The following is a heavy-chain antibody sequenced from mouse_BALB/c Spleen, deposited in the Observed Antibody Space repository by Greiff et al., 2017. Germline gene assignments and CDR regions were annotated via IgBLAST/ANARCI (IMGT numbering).Heavy chain of an antibody. CDR2: IYPGNSDT. V-gene: IGHV1-5*01. D-gene: IGHD1-1*01. CDR1: GYSFTSYW. Sequence: VQLKQSGTVLARPGASVKMSCKASGYSFTSYWMHWVKQRPGQGLEWIGAIYPGNSDTSYNQKFKGKAKLTAVTSASTAYMELSSLTNEDSAVYYCTRFITTVVGDAMDYWGQGTSVTVSS. J-gene: IGHJ4*01. CDR3: TRFITTVVGDAMDY.